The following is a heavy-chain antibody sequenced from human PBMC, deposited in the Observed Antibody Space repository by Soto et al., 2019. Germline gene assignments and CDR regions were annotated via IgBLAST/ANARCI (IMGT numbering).Heavy chain of an antibody. CDR3: ASDTYGVHAFDI. CDR1: GFTFSSYA. CDR2: ISYDGSNK. D-gene: IGHD4-17*01. J-gene: IGHJ3*02. Sequence: QVQLVESGGGVVQPGRSLRLSCAASGFTFSSYAMHWVRQAPGKGLEWVAVISYDGSNKYYADSVKGRFTISRDNSKNTLYLQMNSLRAEDTAVYYCASDTYGVHAFDIWGKGTMVTVSS. V-gene: IGHV3-30-3*01.